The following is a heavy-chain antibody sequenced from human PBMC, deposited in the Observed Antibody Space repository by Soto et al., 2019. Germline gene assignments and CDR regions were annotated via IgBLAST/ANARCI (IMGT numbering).Heavy chain of an antibody. Sequence: AASVKVSCKASGYTFTSYDINWVRQATGQGLEWMGWMNPNSGNTGYAQKFQGRVTMTRNTSISTAYMELSSLRSEDTAVYYCARVGIGSHTYYFDYWGQGTLVTVSS. J-gene: IGHJ4*02. D-gene: IGHD2-21*01. V-gene: IGHV1-8*01. CDR3: ARVGIGSHTYYFDY. CDR1: GYTFTSYD. CDR2: MNPNSGNT.